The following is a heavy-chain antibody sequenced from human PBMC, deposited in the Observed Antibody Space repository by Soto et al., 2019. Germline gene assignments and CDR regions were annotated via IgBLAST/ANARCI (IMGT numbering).Heavy chain of an antibody. D-gene: IGHD2-15*01. Sequence: QVQLVQSGAEVQKPGSSVKVSCKASGGTFSSYTISWVRQAPGQGLEWMGRIIPILGIANYAQKFQGRVTITADKSTSTAYMELSSLRSEDTAVYYCARGYCSGGSCFRGVFDYWGQGTLVTVSS. V-gene: IGHV1-69*02. J-gene: IGHJ4*02. CDR1: GGTFSSYT. CDR3: ARGYCSGGSCFRGVFDY. CDR2: IIPILGIA.